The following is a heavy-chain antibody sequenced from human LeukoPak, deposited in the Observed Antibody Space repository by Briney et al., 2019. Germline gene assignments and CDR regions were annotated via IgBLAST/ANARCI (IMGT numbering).Heavy chain of an antibody. CDR3: ARDGDYDSSALYKY. Sequence: SETLSLTCTVSGGSISSYYWSWIRQPAGKGLEWIGRIYTSGSTNYNPSLKSRVTISVDTSKNQFSLKLSSVTAADTAVYYCARDGDYDSSALYKYWGQGTLVTVSS. CDR2: IYTSGST. CDR1: GGSISSYY. J-gene: IGHJ4*02. D-gene: IGHD3-22*01. V-gene: IGHV4-4*07.